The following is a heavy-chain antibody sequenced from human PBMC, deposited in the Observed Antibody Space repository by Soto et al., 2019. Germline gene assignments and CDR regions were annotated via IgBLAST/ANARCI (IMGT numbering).Heavy chain of an antibody. CDR2: MNPNSGNT. CDR1: GYTFTNYD. D-gene: IGHD3-16*01. J-gene: IGHJ4*02. Sequence: QVKLVQSGAEVKKPGASVKVSCKTSGYTFTNYDINWVRQATGQGREWMGWMNPNSGNTGSTQKFQGRINMTRDTSIGTAYRGLASLRSEDTAVYYCARVWGNIDYWGQGTLVTVSS. CDR3: ARVWGNIDY. V-gene: IGHV1-8*01.